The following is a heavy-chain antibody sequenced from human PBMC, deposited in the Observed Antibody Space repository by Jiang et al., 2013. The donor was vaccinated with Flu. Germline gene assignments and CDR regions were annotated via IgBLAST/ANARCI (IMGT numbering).Heavy chain of an antibody. CDR2: IYYSGST. D-gene: IGHD4-17*01. J-gene: IGHJ4*02. CDR1: GGSISSYY. V-gene: IGHV4-59*08. CDR3: ARLDYGDTVDY. Sequence: GSGLVKPSETLSLTCTVSGGSISSYYWSWIRQPPGKGLEWIGYIYYSGSTNYNPSLKSRVTISVDTSKNQFSLKLSSVTAADTAVYYCARLDYGDTVDYWGQGTLVTVSS.